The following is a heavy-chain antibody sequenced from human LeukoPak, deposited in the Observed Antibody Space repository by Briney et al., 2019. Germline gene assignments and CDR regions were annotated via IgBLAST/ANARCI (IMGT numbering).Heavy chain of an antibody. J-gene: IGHJ4*02. CDR2: IIPTFGIA. Sequence: SVKVSCKASGGTFSRYAISWVRQAPGQGLEWMGGIIPTFGIANYAQKFQGRVTITADESTSTAYMELSSLRSEDTAVYYCARDRPYTGGWRGFDYWGQGTLVTVSS. CDR1: GGTFSRYA. CDR3: ARDRPYTGGWRGFDY. D-gene: IGHD6-19*01. V-gene: IGHV1-69*13.